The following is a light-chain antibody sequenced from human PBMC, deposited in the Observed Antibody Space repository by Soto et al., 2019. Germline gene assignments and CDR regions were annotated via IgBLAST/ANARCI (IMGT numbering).Light chain of an antibody. J-gene: IGKJ1*01. Sequence: DIQMTQSPSTLSASVGDRVTITCRASQSISSWLAWYQQKPGKAPKLLIYDASSLESGVPSRFSRSGSRTEFTLTISSLEPDDFATYYCQQYNSYWTFGQGTKVEIK. CDR3: QQYNSYWT. V-gene: IGKV1-5*01. CDR1: QSISSW. CDR2: DAS.